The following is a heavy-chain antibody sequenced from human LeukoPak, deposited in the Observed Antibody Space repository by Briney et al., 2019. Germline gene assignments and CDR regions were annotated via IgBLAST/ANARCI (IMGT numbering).Heavy chain of an antibody. J-gene: IGHJ6*02. Sequence: SVKVSCKASGGTFDNSPVNWIRQAPGQGLEWMGGYIPLFGTTIYTQQFQGRVAFTTDDSTGTADMDLAGLTSDDTAVYFCAKGGPRGFSGAGTRQAMDVWGQGTTVIVSS. D-gene: IGHD3-10*01. CDR1: GGTFDNSP. CDR3: AKGGPRGFSGAGTRQAMDV. CDR2: YIPLFGTT. V-gene: IGHV1-69*05.